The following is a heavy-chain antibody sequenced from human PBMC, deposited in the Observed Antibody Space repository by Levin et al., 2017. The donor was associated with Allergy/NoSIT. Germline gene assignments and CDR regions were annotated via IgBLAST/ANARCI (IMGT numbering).Heavy chain of an antibody. Sequence: GASVKVSCKASGYTFTSYDINWVRQATGQGLEWMGWMNPNSGNTGYAQKFQGRVTMTRNTSISTAYMELSSLRSEDTAVYYCARGWRFLEWVGMPSFDIWGQGTMVTVSS. D-gene: IGHD3-3*01. V-gene: IGHV1-8*01. J-gene: IGHJ3*02. CDR3: ARGWRFLEWVGMPSFDI. CDR2: MNPNSGNT. CDR1: GYTFTSYD.